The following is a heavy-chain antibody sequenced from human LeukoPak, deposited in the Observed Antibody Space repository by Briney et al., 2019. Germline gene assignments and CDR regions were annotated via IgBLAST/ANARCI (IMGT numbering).Heavy chain of an antibody. Sequence: SETLSLTCTVSGASLTSGDYYGSWIRQPPGKGLEWIGYIHHSGTTSYNPSLESRITLSVHTSRNQFSLKLSSVTAADTAVYYCARGQGTYFDYWGQGTPVTVSS. V-gene: IGHV4-30-4*01. J-gene: IGHJ4*02. CDR2: IHHSGTT. D-gene: IGHD3-10*01. CDR3: ARGQGTYFDY. CDR1: GASLTSGDYY.